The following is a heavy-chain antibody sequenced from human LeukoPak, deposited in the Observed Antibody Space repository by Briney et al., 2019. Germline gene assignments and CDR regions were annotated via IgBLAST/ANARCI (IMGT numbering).Heavy chain of an antibody. Sequence: GLTLRLSRTSSVYTYPDHDKSCVPHPPTKGLEWVIYIRDKADGGTTEYAAYLKGRFTVPREDSISMAHLQMNSLKAEDTAVYYCTRGPIQLWLYYGMDGCGQGTNVTVSS. CDR2: IRDKADGGTT. J-gene: IGHJ6*02. CDR3: TRGPIQLWLYYGMDG. V-gene: IGHV3-49*04. CDR1: VYTYPDHD. D-gene: IGHD5-18*01.